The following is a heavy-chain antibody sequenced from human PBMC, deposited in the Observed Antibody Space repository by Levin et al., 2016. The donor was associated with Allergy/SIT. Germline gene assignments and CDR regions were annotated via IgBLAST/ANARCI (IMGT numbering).Heavy chain of an antibody. CDR2: ISSSSSYI. J-gene: IGHJ4*02. V-gene: IGHV3-21*01. CDR3: ASGYDWDY. CDR1: GFTFSSYS. D-gene: IGHD5-12*01. Sequence: GESLKISCAASGFTFSSYSMNWVRQAPGKGLEWVSSISSSSSYIYYADSVKGRFTISRDNAKNSLYLQMNSLRAEDTAVYYCASGYDWDYWGQGTLVTVSS.